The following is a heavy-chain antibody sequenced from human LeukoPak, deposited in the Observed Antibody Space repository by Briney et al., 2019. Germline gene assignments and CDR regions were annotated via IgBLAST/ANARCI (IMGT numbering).Heavy chain of an antibody. D-gene: IGHD3-10*01. CDR3: ARGHHYYGSGSYWDY. CDR2: IIPILGIA. Sequence: SVKVSCKASGGTFSSYAISWVRQAPRQGLEWMGRIIPILGIANYAQKFQGRVTITADKSTSTAYMELSSLRSEDTAVYYCARGHHYYGSGSYWDYWGQGTLVTVSS. V-gene: IGHV1-69*04. CDR1: GGTFSSYA. J-gene: IGHJ4*02.